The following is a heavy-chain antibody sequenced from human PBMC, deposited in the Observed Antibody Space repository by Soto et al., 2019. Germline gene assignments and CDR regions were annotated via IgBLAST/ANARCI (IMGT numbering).Heavy chain of an antibody. Sequence: SVKVSCTASGYSFTGYYMHWVRQAPGQGIEWMGWISAYNANTNYAQKLQGRVTMTTDTSTSTAYLELRSLRSDDTAVYYCARSESPWTGTDFDYWGQGTLVTVSS. J-gene: IGHJ4*02. D-gene: IGHD1-1*01. CDR1: GYSFTGYY. CDR2: ISAYNANT. V-gene: IGHV1-18*04. CDR3: ARSESPWTGTDFDY.